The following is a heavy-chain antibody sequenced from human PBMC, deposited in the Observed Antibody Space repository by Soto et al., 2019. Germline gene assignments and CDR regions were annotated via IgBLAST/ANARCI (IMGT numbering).Heavy chain of an antibody. CDR1: GGSISSDNYY. CDR3: ARGYGGNSNGEYFHH. D-gene: IGHD1-20*01. Sequence: QVQLQESGPGLVKPSQTLSLTCTVSGGSISSDNYYWSWIRQHPGKGLEWIGYIYYSGSTYYNPSLKSRVTISIDTSKNQVSLELTSVTAADTAMFYCARGYGGNSNGEYFHHWGQGTLVTVSS. CDR2: IYYSGST. J-gene: IGHJ1*01. V-gene: IGHV4-31*03.